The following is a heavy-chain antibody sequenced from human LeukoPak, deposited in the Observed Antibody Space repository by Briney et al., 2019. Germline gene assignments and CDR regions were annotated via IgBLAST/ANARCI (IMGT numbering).Heavy chain of an antibody. CDR2: INPNSGGT. D-gene: IGHD6-13*01. J-gene: IGHJ6*02. V-gene: IGHV1-2*02. CDR1: GYTFTGYY. Sequence: ASVKVSCKASGYTFTGYYMHWVRQAPGQGLEWMGWINPNSGGTNYAQKFQGRVTMTRDTSISTAYMELSRLRSEDTAVYYCARDPGAAAGLYYYYYGMDVWGQGTTVTVSS. CDR3: ARDPGAAAGLYYYYYGMDV.